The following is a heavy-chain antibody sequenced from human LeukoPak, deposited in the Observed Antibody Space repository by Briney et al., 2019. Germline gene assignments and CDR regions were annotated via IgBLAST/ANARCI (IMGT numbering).Heavy chain of an antibody. D-gene: IGHD6-13*01. CDR3: ARDYSSSWANGFDP. V-gene: IGHV1-2*02. J-gene: IGHJ5*02. Sequence: APVKVSCKASVYTFTGYYMHWVRQAPGQGLEWMGWINPNSGGTNYAQKFQGRVTMTRDTSISTAYMELSRLRSDDTAVYYCARDYSSSWANGFDPWGQGTLVTVSS. CDR2: INPNSGGT. CDR1: VYTFTGYY.